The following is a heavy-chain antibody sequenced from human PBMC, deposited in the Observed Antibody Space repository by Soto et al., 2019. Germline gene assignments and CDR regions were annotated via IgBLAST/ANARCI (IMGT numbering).Heavy chain of an antibody. D-gene: IGHD3-10*01. CDR2: ISSSSSYI. J-gene: IGHJ4*02. CDR1: GFTFSSYS. Sequence: GGSLRLSCAASGFTFSSYSMNWVRQAPGKGLEWVSSISSSSSYIYYADSVKGRFTISRDNAKNSLYLQMNSLRAEDTAVYYCARDYYGSGSYSPYFDYWGQGTLVTVSS. V-gene: IGHV3-21*01. CDR3: ARDYYGSGSYSPYFDY.